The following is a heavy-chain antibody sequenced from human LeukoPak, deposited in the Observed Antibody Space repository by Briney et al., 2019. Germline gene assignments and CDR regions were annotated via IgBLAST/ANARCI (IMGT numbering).Heavy chain of an antibody. V-gene: IGHV3-30-3*01. Sequence: GRSLRLSCAASGFTFSSYAMHWVRQAPGKGLEWVAVISYDGSNKYYADSVKGRFTISRDNAKNSLYLQMNSLRAEDTAVYYCARDGIVGATPFDYWGQGTLVTVSS. D-gene: IGHD1-26*01. J-gene: IGHJ4*02. CDR1: GFTFSSYA. CDR3: ARDGIVGATPFDY. CDR2: ISYDGSNK.